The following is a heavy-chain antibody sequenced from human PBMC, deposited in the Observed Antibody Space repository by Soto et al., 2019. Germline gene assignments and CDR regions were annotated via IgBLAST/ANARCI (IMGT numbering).Heavy chain of an antibody. CDR1: GFIFSDSS. CDR2: IRSKAHSYAT. J-gene: IGHJ6*02. CDR3: TRSPPSGMDV. Sequence: EVQLVESGGGLVQPGGSLKLSCAASGFIFSDSSMHWVRQASGKGLEWVGRIRSKAHSYATVYAASVKGRFTISRDDSKNTAYLQMNSLQTEDTAVYYCTRSPPSGMDVWGQGTTVTVSS. V-gene: IGHV3-73*01.